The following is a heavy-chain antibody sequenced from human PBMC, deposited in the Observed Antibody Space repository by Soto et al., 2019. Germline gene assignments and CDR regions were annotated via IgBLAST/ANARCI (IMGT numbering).Heavy chain of an antibody. D-gene: IGHD4-17*01. J-gene: IGHJ4*02. CDR3: AGGNAVTTSFDY. V-gene: IGHV5-51*01. CDR2: IYPGDSDT. Sequence: PGESLKVSCKGSGYRFTSYLIGWVRPMPGKGLEWMGIIYPGDSDTRYSPSFQGQVTISADKSISTAYLQWSSLKASDTAMYYCAGGNAVTTSFDYWGQGTLVTVSS. CDR1: GYRFTSYL.